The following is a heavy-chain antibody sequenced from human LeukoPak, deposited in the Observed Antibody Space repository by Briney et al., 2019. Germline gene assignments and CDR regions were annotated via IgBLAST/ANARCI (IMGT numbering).Heavy chain of an antibody. D-gene: IGHD3-22*01. V-gene: IGHV3-7*01. CDR3: ARTGGITMIVVVPTVDYYGMDV. J-gene: IGHJ6*02. CDR2: IKQDGSDK. CDR1: GFTFSSYW. Sequence: PGGSLRLSCAASGFTFSSYWMSWVRQAPGKGLEWVANIKQDGSDKYYVDSVKGRFTISRDNAKNSLYLQMNSLRAEDTAVYYCARTGGITMIVVVPTVDYYGMDVWGQGTTVTVSS.